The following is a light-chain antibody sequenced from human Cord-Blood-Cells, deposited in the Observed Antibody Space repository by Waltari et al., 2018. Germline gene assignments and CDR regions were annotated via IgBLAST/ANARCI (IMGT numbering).Light chain of an antibody. CDR1: ALPKKY. CDR2: KDS. J-gene: IGLJ3*02. CDR3: LSADSSGTYGV. Sequence: SYELTQPPSVSVSLGQMARITCSGDALPKKYAYWYQQKPGQFPVLVIYKDSERPPGIPERFSGSSSGTIGTLTISGVQAEGEADYYCLSADSSGTYGVFGGGTKLTVL. V-gene: IGLV3-16*01.